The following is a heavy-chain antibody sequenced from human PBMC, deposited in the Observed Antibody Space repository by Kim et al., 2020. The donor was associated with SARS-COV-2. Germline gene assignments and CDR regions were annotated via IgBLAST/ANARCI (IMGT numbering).Heavy chain of an antibody. D-gene: IGHD5-18*01. J-gene: IGHJ6*03. V-gene: IGHV3-21*01. Sequence: VKGRFTTSRENAKNSLYLQMNSLRAEDTAVYYCARDPEVYSYGYAYYMDVWGKGTTVTVSS. CDR3: ARDPEVYSYGYAYYMDV.